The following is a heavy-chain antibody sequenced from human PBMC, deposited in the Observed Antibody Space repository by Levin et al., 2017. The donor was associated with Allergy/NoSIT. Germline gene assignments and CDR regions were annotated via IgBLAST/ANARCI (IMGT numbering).Heavy chain of an antibody. V-gene: IGHV5-51*01. D-gene: IGHD1-1*01. J-gene: IGHJ6*03. CDR1: GYSFTSYW. Sequence: GESLKISCQGSGYSFTSYWIGWVRQMPGKGLEWMGIIYPGDSDTRYSPSFQGQVTIPADKSISTAYLQWSSMKASDTAIYYCARRGTRDYYYYIDVWGKGTTVTVSS. CDR3: ARRGTRDYYYYIDV. CDR2: IYPGDSDT.